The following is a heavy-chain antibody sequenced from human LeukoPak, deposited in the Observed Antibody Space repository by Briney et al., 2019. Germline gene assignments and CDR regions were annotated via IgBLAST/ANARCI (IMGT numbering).Heavy chain of an antibody. J-gene: IGHJ6*03. V-gene: IGHV3-23*01. D-gene: IGHD2-2*01. CDR1: GFPFSSYA. CDR3: AKGGLPAANYYYYMDV. CDR2: ISASGGGA. Sequence: PGGSLRLSCAASGFPFSSYAMSWVRQAPGKGLEWVSGISASGGGADYADSVKGRCTISRDNSKSTLYLQMNSLTAEDTAVYYCAKGGLPAANYYYYMDVWGKGATVTVSS.